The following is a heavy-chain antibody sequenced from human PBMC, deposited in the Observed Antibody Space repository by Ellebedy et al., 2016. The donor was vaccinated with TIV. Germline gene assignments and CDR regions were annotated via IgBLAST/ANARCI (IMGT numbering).Heavy chain of an antibody. CDR3: AKDRYGDYVVYFDY. CDR1: GFTFSSCA. D-gene: IGHD4-17*01. J-gene: IGHJ4*02. V-gene: IGHV3-23*01. Sequence: GESLKISCAASGFTFSSCAMSWVRQSPGKGLEWVSGISGSGGSTYYGDSVKGRFTISRDNSKNTLDLQMNSLRADDTAVYYCAKDRYGDYVVYFDYWGQGTLVTVSS. CDR2: ISGSGGST.